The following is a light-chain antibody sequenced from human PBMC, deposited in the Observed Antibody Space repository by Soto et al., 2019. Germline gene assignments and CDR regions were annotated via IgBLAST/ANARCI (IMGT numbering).Light chain of an antibody. J-gene: IGKJ1*01. CDR1: QSISRY. V-gene: IGKV1-39*01. Sequence: DIQMTQSPSSLSASVGDRVTITCRASQSISRYLNWYQQKPGKAPKLLIYTTSSLQSGVPSRFSGSGSGTDFTLTISSLQPDDTATYYCQQYNSFWTFGQGTKVDIK. CDR3: QQYNSFWT. CDR2: TTS.